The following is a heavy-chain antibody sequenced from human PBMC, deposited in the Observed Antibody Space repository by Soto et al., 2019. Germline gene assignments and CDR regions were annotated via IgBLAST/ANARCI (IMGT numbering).Heavy chain of an antibody. V-gene: IGHV1-18*04. J-gene: IGHJ4*02. CDR2: ISAYNGNT. CDR1: GYTFTSYG. D-gene: IGHD3-3*01. Sequence: ASGKVSCKASGYTFTSYGISWVRQAPGQGLEWMGWISAYNGNTNYAQKLQGRATMTTDTSTSTAYMELRSLRSDDTAVYYCARGDMVYDFWSGYPRGPYYFDYWGQGTLVTVSS. CDR3: ARGDMVYDFWSGYPRGPYYFDY.